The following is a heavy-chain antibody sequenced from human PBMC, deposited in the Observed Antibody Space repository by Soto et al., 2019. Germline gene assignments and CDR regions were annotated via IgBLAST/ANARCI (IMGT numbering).Heavy chain of an antibody. CDR1: GDSISSGGYY. Sequence: QVQLQESGPGLVKPSQTLSLTCTVSGDSISSGGYYWSWIRQHPGKGLEWIGYIYYSGSTYYNPSLXXXVXXSVDTSKNQFSLKLSSVTAADTAVYYCAGIYSGSPGGTLRYWGQGTLVTVSS. CDR2: IYYSGST. CDR3: AGIYSGSPGGTLRY. J-gene: IGHJ4*02. V-gene: IGHV4-31*03. D-gene: IGHD1-26*01.